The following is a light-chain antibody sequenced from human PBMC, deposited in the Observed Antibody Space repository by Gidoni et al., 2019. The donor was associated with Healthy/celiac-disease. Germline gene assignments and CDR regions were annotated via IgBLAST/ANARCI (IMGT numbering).Light chain of an antibody. CDR3: QQYGSSPLT. Sequence: EIVLTQSPGTLSLSPAGRTTLSCRASQSVSSSYLAWYQQKPGQAPRLLIYGASSRATGIPDRFSGSGSGTDFTLTISRLEPEDFAVYYCQQYGSSPLTFGGGTKVEIK. CDR2: GAS. V-gene: IGKV3-20*01. CDR1: QSVSSSY. J-gene: IGKJ4*01.